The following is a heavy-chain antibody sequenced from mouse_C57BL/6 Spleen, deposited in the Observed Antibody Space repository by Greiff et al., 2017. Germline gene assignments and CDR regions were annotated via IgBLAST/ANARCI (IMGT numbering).Heavy chain of an antibody. V-gene: IGHV3-6*01. D-gene: IGHD2-4*01. CDR3: ARTSYDYDGYFDY. Sequence: EVQRVESGPGLVKPSQSLSLTCSVTGYSITSGYYWNWIRQFPGNKLEWMGYISYDGSNNYNPSLKNRISITRDTSKNQFFLKLNSVTTEDTATYYCARTSYDYDGYFDYWGQGTTLTVSS. CDR2: ISYDGSN. CDR1: GYSITSGYY. J-gene: IGHJ2*01.